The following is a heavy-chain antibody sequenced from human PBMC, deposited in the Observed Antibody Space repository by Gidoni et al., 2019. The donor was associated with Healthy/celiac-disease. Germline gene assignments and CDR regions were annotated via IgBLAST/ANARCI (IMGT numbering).Heavy chain of an antibody. Sequence: DSGTTDYAAPVKGRFTISRDDSKNTLYLQMNSLKTEDTAVYYCTTYTYYDFWSGYQDYWGQGTLVTVSS. D-gene: IGHD3-3*01. CDR2: DSGTT. CDR3: TTYTYYDFWSGYQDY. V-gene: IGHV3-15*01. J-gene: IGHJ4*02.